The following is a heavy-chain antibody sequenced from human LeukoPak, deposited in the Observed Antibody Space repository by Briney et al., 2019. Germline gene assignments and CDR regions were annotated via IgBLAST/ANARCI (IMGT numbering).Heavy chain of an antibody. D-gene: IGHD6-13*01. CDR1: GGTFSSYA. CDR3: ARVVRGTAIAAALGRSPYRFDP. Sequence: ASVKVSCKASGGTFSSYAISWVRQAPGQGLEWMGGIIPIFGTANYAQKFQGRVTITADKSTSTAYMELSSLRSEDTAVYYCARVVRGTAIAAALGRSPYRFDPWGQGTLVTVSS. V-gene: IGHV1-69*06. J-gene: IGHJ5*02. CDR2: IIPIFGTA.